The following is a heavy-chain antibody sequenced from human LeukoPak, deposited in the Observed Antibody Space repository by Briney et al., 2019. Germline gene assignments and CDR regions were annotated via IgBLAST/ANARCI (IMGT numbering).Heavy chain of an antibody. J-gene: IGHJ3*02. CDR3: ARNGPHDLNAFDI. CDR2: INPNSGGT. CDR1: GYTFTTYA. D-gene: IGHD2-21*02. Sequence: GASVRVSSKASGYTFTTYAISWVRQARGQGLEWRGWINPNSGGTNYAQKFQGRVTMSRDTSISTAYMELSRLRSDDTAVYFCARNGPHDLNAFDIWGQGTMVTVSS. V-gene: IGHV1-2*02.